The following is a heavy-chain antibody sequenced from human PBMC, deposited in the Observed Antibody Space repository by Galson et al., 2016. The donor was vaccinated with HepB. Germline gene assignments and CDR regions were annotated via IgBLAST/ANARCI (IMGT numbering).Heavy chain of an antibody. CDR1: GFTFSRYV. D-gene: IGHD2-15*01. CDR3: ASEILGHCSGGSCYTGDH. Sequence: SLRLSCAVSGFTFSRYVMYWVRQAPGKGLEWVAVLSYDGSNEYYADSVKGRFTISRDNSKNTLYLQKNSLRGEDTAVYYCASEILGHCSGGSCYTGDHWGQGTLVTVSS. J-gene: IGHJ4*02. CDR2: LSYDGSNE. V-gene: IGHV3-30-3*01.